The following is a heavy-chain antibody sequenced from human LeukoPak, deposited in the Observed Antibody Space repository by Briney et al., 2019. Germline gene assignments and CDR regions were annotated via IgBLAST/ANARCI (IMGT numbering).Heavy chain of an antibody. CDR3: ARGQGRDGYNGILEY. V-gene: IGHV4-34*01. D-gene: IGHD5-24*01. CDR2: INPSGST. CDR1: GGSFSGYY. J-gene: IGHJ4*02. Sequence: SETLSLTCAVYGGSFSGYYWTWIRQLPGKGLEWIGEINPSGSTNYNPSLKSRVTISVDTSKNQFSLKLSSVTAADTAVFYCARGQGRDGYNGILEYWGQGALVTVSS.